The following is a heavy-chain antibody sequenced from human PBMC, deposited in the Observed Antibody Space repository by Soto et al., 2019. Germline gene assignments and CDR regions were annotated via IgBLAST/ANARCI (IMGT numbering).Heavy chain of an antibody. Sequence: SVGSLRLSCASSGLTLSNHAMTWVRHSPGKWLDWVSTVSGSGGSTYYADSVKGRFTISRDNSKNTLYLQMNSLRAEDTAVYYCAKDLGPSYYYDSSGYYSAVPYFDCRGQGTRV. CDR3: AKDLGPSYYYDSSGYYSAVPYFDC. J-gene: IGHJ4*01. D-gene: IGHD3-22*01. CDR2: VSGSGGST. CDR1: GLTLSNHA. V-gene: IGHV3-23*01.